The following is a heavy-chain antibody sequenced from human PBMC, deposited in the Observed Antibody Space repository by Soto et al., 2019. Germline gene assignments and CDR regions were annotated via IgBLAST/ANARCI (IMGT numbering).Heavy chain of an antibody. D-gene: IGHD3-10*01. V-gene: IGHV4-39*01. CDR2: IYYSGST. Sequence: ETLSLTCTVSGGSISSSSYYWGWIRQPPGKGLEWIGSIYYSGSTYYNPSLKSRVTISVDTSKNQFSLKLSSVTAADTAVYYCARQGYYGSGSYFSYYYYGMDVWGQGTTVTVSS. J-gene: IGHJ6*02. CDR3: ARQGYYGSGSYFSYYYYGMDV. CDR1: GGSISSSSYY.